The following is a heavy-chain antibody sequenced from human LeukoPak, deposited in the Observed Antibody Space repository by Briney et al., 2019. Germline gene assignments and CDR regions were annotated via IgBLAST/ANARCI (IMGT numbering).Heavy chain of an antibody. D-gene: IGHD3-9*01. Sequence: GASLRLSRAASGFIFRNYAMSWVRQAPGKGLEWVSAITGSGDTTYYADAVKGRFTISRDNSKNTLYVEMNTLRAEDTAVYYCAKWGAYDILTGYYVSDFWGQGTLVTVSS. CDR1: GFIFRNYA. V-gene: IGHV3-23*01. CDR2: ITGSGDTT. J-gene: IGHJ4*02. CDR3: AKWGAYDILTGYYVSDF.